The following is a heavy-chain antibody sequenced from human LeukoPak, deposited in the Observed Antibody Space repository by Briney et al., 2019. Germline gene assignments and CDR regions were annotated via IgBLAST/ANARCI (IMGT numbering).Heavy chain of an antibody. Sequence: SVKVSCKASVGTFSSYAISCVRQAPGQGLEWMGRIIPIFGIANYAQKFQGRVTITADKSTSTAYMELSSLRSEDTAVYYCAREADIAVVPAAIRRGYYFDYWGQGTLVTVSS. CDR3: AREADIAVVPAAIRRGYYFDY. CDR1: VGTFSSYA. J-gene: IGHJ4*02. V-gene: IGHV1-69*04. D-gene: IGHD2-2*01. CDR2: IIPIFGIA.